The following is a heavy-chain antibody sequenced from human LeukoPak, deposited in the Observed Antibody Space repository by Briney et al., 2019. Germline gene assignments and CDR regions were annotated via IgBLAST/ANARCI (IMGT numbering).Heavy chain of an antibody. J-gene: IGHJ4*02. CDR3: AKTTTGYSSGRYPGWPVDY. D-gene: IGHD6-19*01. CDR1: GFTFSSYA. V-gene: IGHV3-23*01. Sequence: PGGSLRLSCAASGFTFSSYAVSWVRQAPGKGLEWVSPISGSGGGTYHADSVKGRFTISRDNSKNTLYLQMDSLSTEDTAVYYCAKTTTGYSSGRYPGWPVDYWGQGTLVTVSS. CDR2: ISGSGGGT.